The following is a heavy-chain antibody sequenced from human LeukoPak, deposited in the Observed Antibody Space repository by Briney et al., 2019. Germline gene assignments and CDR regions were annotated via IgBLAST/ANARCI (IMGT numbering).Heavy chain of an antibody. CDR1: GYTFTGYY. V-gene: IGHV1-69*13. Sequence: ASVKVPCKASGYTFTGYYMHWVRQAPGQGLEWMGGIIPIFGTANYAQKFQGRVTITADESTSTAYMELSSLRSEDTAVYYCARAGYSYAYSFDYWGQGTLVTVSS. J-gene: IGHJ4*02. D-gene: IGHD5-18*01. CDR3: ARAGYSYAYSFDY. CDR2: IIPIFGTA.